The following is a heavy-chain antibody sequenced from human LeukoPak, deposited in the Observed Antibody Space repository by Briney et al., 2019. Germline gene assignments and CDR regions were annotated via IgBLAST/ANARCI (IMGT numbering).Heavy chain of an antibody. Sequence: SETLSLTCAVSGGSISSGSYYWGWIRQPPGKGLEWIGSIYYTGSTYYNPSLKSRVTISVDTSKNQFSLNLSSVTAADTAVCYCARLDWSNWCFDLWGRGTLVIVSS. CDR2: IYYTGST. CDR3: ARLDWSNWCFDL. CDR1: GGSISSGSYY. V-gene: IGHV4-39*01. D-gene: IGHD3/OR15-3a*01. J-gene: IGHJ2*01.